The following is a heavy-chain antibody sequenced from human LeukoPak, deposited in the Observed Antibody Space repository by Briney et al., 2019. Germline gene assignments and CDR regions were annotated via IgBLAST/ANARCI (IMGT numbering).Heavy chain of an antibody. Sequence: SETLSLTCTVSGGSISSGGYYWSWIRQHPGKGLEWIGYIYYSGSTYYNPSLKSRVTISVDTSKNQFSLKLSSVTAADAAVYYCASGRSYNFRNNYDFWSGYYDYYYYCMDVWGKGTTVTVSS. V-gene: IGHV4-31*03. CDR1: GGSISSGGYY. D-gene: IGHD3-3*01. CDR3: ASGRSYNFRNNYDFWSGYYDYYYYCMDV. J-gene: IGHJ6*03. CDR2: IYYSGST.